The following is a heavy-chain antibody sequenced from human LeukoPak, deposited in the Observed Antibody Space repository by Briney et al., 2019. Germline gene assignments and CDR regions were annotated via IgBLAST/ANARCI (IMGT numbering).Heavy chain of an antibody. V-gene: IGHV4-34*01. CDR3: ARRRGLGAVRWYFDL. CDR2: INHSGST. CDR1: GGSFSGYY. J-gene: IGHJ2*01. D-gene: IGHD1-26*01. Sequence: SETLSLTCAVYGGSFSGYYWSWIRQPPGKGLEWIGEINHSGSTNYNPSLKSRVTISVDTSKNQFSLKLSSVTAADTAVYYCARRRGLGAVRWYFDLWGQGTLGTVSS.